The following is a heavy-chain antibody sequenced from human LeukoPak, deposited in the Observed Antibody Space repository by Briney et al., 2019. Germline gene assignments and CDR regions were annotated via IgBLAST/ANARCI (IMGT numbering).Heavy chain of an antibody. Sequence: GGSLRLSCAASGFTFSSYEMNWVRQAPGKGLEWVSYISSSGSTIYYADSVKGRFTISRDNAKNSLYLQMNSLRAEDTAVYYRARGTSVYDILPGLDYWGQGTLVTVSS. J-gene: IGHJ4*02. CDR3: ARGTSVYDILPGLDY. D-gene: IGHD3-9*01. CDR1: GFTFSSYE. CDR2: ISSSGSTI. V-gene: IGHV3-48*03.